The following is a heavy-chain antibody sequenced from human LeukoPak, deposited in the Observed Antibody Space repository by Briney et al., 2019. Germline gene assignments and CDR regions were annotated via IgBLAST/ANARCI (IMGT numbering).Heavy chain of an antibody. D-gene: IGHD4-23*01. Sequence: GGSLRLSCAASGFTFSDHYMDWVRQAPGQGLEWVGRSRNKAESYTPEYAASVKGRFPISRDESKNFLYLQMNSLKTEDTGVYYCARGGTYGGSSAFDYWGQGNLVPVSS. J-gene: IGHJ4*02. CDR2: SRNKAESYTP. V-gene: IGHV3-72*01. CDR3: ARGGTYGGSSAFDY. CDR1: GFTFSDHY.